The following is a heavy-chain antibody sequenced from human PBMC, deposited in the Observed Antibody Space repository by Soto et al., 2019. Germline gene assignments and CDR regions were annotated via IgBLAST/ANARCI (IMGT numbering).Heavy chain of an antibody. D-gene: IGHD3-9*01. J-gene: IGHJ3*02. Sequence: SVTLSLTCTVSGGSISSGGYYWSWIRQHPGKGLEWIGYIYYSGSTYYNPSLKSRVTISVDTSKNQFSLKLSSVTAADTAVYYCARGHYDILTGYYAFDIWGQGTMVTVSS. CDR3: ARGHYDILTGYYAFDI. CDR2: IYYSGST. CDR1: GGSISSGGYY. V-gene: IGHV4-31*03.